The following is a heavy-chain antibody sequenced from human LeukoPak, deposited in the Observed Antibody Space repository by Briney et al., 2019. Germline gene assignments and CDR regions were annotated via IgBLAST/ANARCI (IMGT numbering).Heavy chain of an antibody. CDR3: ARTRPNREYYYYYMDV. CDR1: GGSISSHY. CDR2: IYYSGST. D-gene: IGHD1-26*01. V-gene: IGHV4-59*11. Sequence: SGTLSLTCTVSGGSISSHYWSWIRQPPGKGLEWIGYIYYSGSTNYNPSLKSRVTISVDTSKNQFSLKLSSVTAADTAVYYCARTRPNREYYYYYMDVWGKGTTVTVSS. J-gene: IGHJ6*03.